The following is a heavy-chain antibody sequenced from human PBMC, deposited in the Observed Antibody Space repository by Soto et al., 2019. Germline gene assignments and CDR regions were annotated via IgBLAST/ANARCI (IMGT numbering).Heavy chain of an antibody. CDR2: ISGSGGST. J-gene: IGHJ4*02. CDR1: GFTFSSYA. CDR3: AKAYYDFWSGYYTRVFDY. Sequence: GGSLRLSCAASGFTFSSYAMSWVRQAPGKGLEWVSAISGSGGSTYYADSVKGRFTISRDNSKNTLYLQMNSLRAEDTAVYYCAKAYYDFWSGYYTRVFDYWGQGTLVTVSS. D-gene: IGHD3-3*01. V-gene: IGHV3-23*01.